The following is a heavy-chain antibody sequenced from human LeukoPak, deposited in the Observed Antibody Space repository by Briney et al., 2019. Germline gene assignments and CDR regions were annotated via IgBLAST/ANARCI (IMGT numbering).Heavy chain of an antibody. D-gene: IGHD4-23*01. Sequence: GGSLRLSCVASGFSFSSYSMDWVRQAPGKGLKWVSYISGSSNRIFYADSVKGRFTISRDNAENSLYLQMNSLRAEDTAVYYCARAPPDYGGYTNDYWGQGTLVTVSS. V-gene: IGHV3-48*01. CDR1: GFSFSSYS. CDR2: ISGSSNRI. CDR3: ARAPPDYGGYTNDY. J-gene: IGHJ4*02.